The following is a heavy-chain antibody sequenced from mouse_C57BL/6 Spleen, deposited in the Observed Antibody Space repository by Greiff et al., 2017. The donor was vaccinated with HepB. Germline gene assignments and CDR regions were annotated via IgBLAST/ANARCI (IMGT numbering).Heavy chain of an antibody. CDR1: GFTFSSYG. J-gene: IGHJ4*01. Sequence: EVHLVESGGDLVKPGGSLKLSCAASGFTFSSYGMSWVRQTPDKRLEWVATISSGGSYTYYPDSVKGRFTISRDNAKNTLYLQMSSLKSEDTAMYYCARQGWAYGSSYGAMDYWGQGTSVTVSS. CDR2: ISSGGSYT. CDR3: ARQGWAYGSSYGAMDY. D-gene: IGHD1-1*01. V-gene: IGHV5-6*01.